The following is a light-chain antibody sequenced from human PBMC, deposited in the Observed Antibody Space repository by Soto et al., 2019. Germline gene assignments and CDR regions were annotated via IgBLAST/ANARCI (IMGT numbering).Light chain of an antibody. CDR2: GNS. Sequence: QSVLTQPPSVSGAPGQRVTISCTGSSSNIGAGYDVHWYQQLPGTAPKLLIYGNSNRPSGVPDRFSGSKSGTSASLAITGLQAEDEADYYCQSYDSSLSGLDVIFGGGTKLTFL. CDR3: QSYDSSLSGLDVI. CDR1: SSNIGAGYD. V-gene: IGLV1-40*01. J-gene: IGLJ2*01.